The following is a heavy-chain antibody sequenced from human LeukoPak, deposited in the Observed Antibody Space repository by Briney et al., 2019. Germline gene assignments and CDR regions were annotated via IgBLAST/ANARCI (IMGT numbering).Heavy chain of an antibody. J-gene: IGHJ3*02. CDR3: ARRLYPEI. V-gene: IGHV3-48*02. CDR2: ISSSSSTI. Sequence: GGSLRLSCAASGFTFSSFSFNWVRQAPGKGLEWVSYISSSSSTIYYADYVKGRFTLSRDNANNSLYLQMNSLRDEDTAVYYCARRLYPEIWGQGTMVTVSS. D-gene: IGHD1-14*01. CDR1: GFTFSSFS.